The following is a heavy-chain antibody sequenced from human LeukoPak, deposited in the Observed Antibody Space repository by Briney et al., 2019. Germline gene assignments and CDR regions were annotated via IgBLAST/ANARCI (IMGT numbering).Heavy chain of an antibody. V-gene: IGHV4-34*01. J-gene: IGHJ4*02. CDR3: AGRYYYNLGSFPFDF. CDR2: IHNSGTT. D-gene: IGHD3-10*01. Sequence: SETLSLTCAVSGGPFSGYFWSWIRQSSGKGLEWIGEIHNSGTTNYNPSLNSRVTISEDTSKNQFYLNLSSVTAADTAVYYCAGRYYYNLGSFPFDFWGQGTLVTVSS. CDR1: GGPFSGYF.